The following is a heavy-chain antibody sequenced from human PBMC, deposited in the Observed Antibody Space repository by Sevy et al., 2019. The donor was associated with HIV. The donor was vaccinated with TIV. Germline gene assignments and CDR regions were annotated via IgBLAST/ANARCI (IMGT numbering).Heavy chain of an antibody. Sequence: GGSLRLSCAASGFTFFSHVMSWVRQAPGKGLEWVSGLSGSGGNTYYADSVKGRFSISRDNSKNKLYLQMRSLRIEDTAVYYCATGTTDSSISWVFDVWGQGTMVTVSS. J-gene: IGHJ3*01. CDR3: ATGTTDSSISWVFDV. D-gene: IGHD6-13*01. V-gene: IGHV3-23*01. CDR2: LSGSGGNT. CDR1: GFTFFSHV.